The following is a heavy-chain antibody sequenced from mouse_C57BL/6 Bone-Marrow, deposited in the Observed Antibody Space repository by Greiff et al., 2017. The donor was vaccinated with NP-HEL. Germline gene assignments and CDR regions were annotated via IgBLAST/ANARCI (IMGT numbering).Heavy chain of an antibody. V-gene: IGHV1-39*01. Sequence: EVQLQQSGPELVKPGASVKISCKASGYSFTDYNMNWVKQSNGKSLEWIGVINPNYGTTSYNQKFKGKATLTVDQSSSTAYMQLNSLTSEDSAVYYCASALYGSSYPYWYFDVWGTGTTVTVSS. CDR1: GYSFTDYN. CDR3: ASALYGSSYPYWYFDV. D-gene: IGHD1-1*01. J-gene: IGHJ1*03. CDR2: INPNYGTT.